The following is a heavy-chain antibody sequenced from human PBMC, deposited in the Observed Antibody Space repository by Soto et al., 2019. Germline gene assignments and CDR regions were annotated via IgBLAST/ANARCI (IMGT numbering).Heavy chain of an antibody. J-gene: IGHJ4*02. CDR2: IVVGSGNT. V-gene: IGHV1-58*01. D-gene: IGHD3-10*01. CDR3: AAVKSVVWFGELLYGRTRRPVDY. CDR1: GFTFTSSA. Sequence: SVKVSCKASGFTFTSSAVQWVRQARGQRLEWIGWIVVGSGNTNYAQKFQERVTITRDMSTSTAYMELSSLRSEDTAVYYCAAVKSVVWFGELLYGRTRRPVDYWGQGTLVTVSS.